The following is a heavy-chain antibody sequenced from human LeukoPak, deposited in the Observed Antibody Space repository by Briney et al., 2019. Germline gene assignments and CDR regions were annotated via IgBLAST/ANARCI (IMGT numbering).Heavy chain of an antibody. V-gene: IGHV4-61*05. CDR1: GGSISSSSYY. CDR2: IYYSGST. Sequence: PSETLSLTCTVSGGSISSSSYYWGWIRQPPGKGLEWIGYIYYSGSTNYNPSLKSRVTISVDTSKNQFSLKLSSVTAADTAVYYCARGLSELYSSSWYTPADWGQGTLVTVSS. J-gene: IGHJ4*02. D-gene: IGHD6-13*01. CDR3: ARGLSELYSSSWYTPAD.